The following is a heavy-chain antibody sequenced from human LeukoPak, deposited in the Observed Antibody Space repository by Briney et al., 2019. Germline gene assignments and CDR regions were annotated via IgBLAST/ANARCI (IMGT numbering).Heavy chain of an antibody. CDR2: INPNSGGT. CDR3: ARVSGGREWGYSYGSARDYYGMDV. V-gene: IGHV1-2*02. J-gene: IGHJ6*02. Sequence: ASVKVSCKASGYTFTGYYMHWVRQAPGQGLEWMGWINPNSGGTNYAQKFQGRVTMTRDTSISTAYMELSRLRSDDTAVYYCARVSGGREWGYSYGSARDYYGMDVWGQGTTVTVSS. CDR1: GYTFTGYY. D-gene: IGHD5-18*01.